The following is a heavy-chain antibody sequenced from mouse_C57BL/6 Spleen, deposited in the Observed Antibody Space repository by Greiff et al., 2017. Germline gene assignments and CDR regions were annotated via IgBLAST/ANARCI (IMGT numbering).Heavy chain of an antibody. Sequence: QVHVKQPGAELVMPGASVKLSCKASGYTFTSYWMHWVKQRPGQGLEWIGEIDPSDSYTNYNQKFKGKSTLTVDKSSSTAYMQLSSLTSEDSAVYYCARAVLDYWGQGTTLTVSS. CDR1: GYTFTSYW. J-gene: IGHJ2*01. CDR2: IDPSDSYT. V-gene: IGHV1-69*01. CDR3: ARAVLDY.